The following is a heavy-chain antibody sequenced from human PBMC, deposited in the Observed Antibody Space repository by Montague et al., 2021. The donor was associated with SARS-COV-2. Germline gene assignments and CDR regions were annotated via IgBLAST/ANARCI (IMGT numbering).Heavy chain of an antibody. D-gene: IGHD1-26*01. CDR3: ARGLAGNYMVGDTSGCDY. Sequence: IYHSDSTFYNPSLNSPLTISIDTSNNHFSLKLSSVTAPDTAVCYCARGLAGNYMVGDTSGCDYWGQGSLVTVSS. V-gene: IGHV4-30-2*04. J-gene: IGHJ4*02. CDR2: IYHSDST.